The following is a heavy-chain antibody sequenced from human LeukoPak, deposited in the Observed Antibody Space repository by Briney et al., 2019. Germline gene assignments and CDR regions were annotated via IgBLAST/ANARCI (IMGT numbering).Heavy chain of an antibody. D-gene: IGHD3-22*01. CDR3: AAVPWYYDRMYYFDY. V-gene: IGHV1-58*01. Sequence: SVKVSCKASGFTFTSSAVQWVRQARGQRLEWIGWIVVGSGNTNYAQKFQERVTITRDMSTSTAYMELSSLRSEDTAVYYCAAVPWYYDRMYYFDYWGQGTLVTVSS. CDR2: IVVGSGNT. CDR1: GFTFTSSA. J-gene: IGHJ4*02.